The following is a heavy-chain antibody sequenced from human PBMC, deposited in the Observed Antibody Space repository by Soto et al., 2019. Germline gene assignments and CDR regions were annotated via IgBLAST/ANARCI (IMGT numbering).Heavy chain of an antibody. V-gene: IGHV3-23*01. J-gene: IGHJ4*02. D-gene: IGHD1-26*01. CDR1: GFTFSSYG. Sequence: PGGSLRLSCAASGFTFSSYGMHWVRQAPGKGLEWVSAISGSGGSTYYADSVKGRFTISRDNSKNTLYLQMNSLRAEDTAVYYCAKAYSGSYYFDYWGQGTLVTVSS. CDR3: AKAYSGSYYFDY. CDR2: ISGSGGST.